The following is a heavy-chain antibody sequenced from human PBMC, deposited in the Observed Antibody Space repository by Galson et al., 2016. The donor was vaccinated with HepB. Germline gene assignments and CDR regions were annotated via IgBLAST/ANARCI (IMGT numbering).Heavy chain of an antibody. CDR3: ARELPYNWNDVYFYMDV. V-gene: IGHV1-69*13. D-gene: IGHD1-1*01. CDR1: GDTFNTYT. Sequence: SVKVSCKASGDTFNTYTFNWVRQAPGQGLEWMGGIMPIFGAPNYAQEFQGRLTISAVESTSTAYMELSSLRYEDSAIYYCARELPYNWNDVYFYMDVWGEGTTVTVSS. J-gene: IGHJ6*03. CDR2: IMPIFGAP.